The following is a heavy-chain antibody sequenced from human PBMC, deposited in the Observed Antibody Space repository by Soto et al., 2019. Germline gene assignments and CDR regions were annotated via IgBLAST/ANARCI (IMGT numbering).Heavy chain of an antibody. CDR1: GFTFSSYG. Sequence: QVQLVESGGGVVQPGRSLRLSCAASGFTFSSYGMHWVRQAPGKGLEWVAVISYDGSDKYYADSVKGRFTIFRDNSKNTLYLQMNSLRAEDTGVYYCAKGYGYFDDWGQGTLVAVSS. V-gene: IGHV3-30*18. D-gene: IGHD5-18*01. CDR2: ISYDGSDK. CDR3: AKGYGYFDD. J-gene: IGHJ4*02.